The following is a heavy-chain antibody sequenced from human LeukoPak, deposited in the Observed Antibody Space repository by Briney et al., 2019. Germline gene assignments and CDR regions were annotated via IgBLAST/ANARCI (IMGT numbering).Heavy chain of an antibody. CDR3: ARVQTPYYGGDEIAY. V-gene: IGHV3-21*01. D-gene: IGHD2-21*01. J-gene: IGHJ4*02. Sequence: GASLRLSCAASGFSFSIYSMNWVRHPPGKGLEWVSFISSSSEYIYYAHSVKGRFILSRDNAKNSLYLQVKSLRAEDTAVYYCARVQTPYYGGDEIAYWGQGTLVTVSS. CDR1: GFSFSIYS. CDR2: ISSSSEYI.